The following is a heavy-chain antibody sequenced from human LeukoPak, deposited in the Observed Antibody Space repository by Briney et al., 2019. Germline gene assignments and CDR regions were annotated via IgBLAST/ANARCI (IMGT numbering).Heavy chain of an antibody. CDR2: ISSSSSYI. Sequence: GGSLRLSCAASGFTFSSYSMNWVRQAPGKGLEWVSSISSSSSYIYYADPVKGRFTISRDNAKNSLYLQMNSLRAEDTAVYYCARDPLAVAGTGTGYWGQGTLVTVSS. CDR3: ARDPLAVAGTGTGY. J-gene: IGHJ4*02. D-gene: IGHD6-19*01. CDR1: GFTFSSYS. V-gene: IGHV3-21*01.